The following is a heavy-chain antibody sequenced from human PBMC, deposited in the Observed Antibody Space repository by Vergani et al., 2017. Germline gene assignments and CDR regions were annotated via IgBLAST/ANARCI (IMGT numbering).Heavy chain of an antibody. CDR1: GGSVSSGGYY. Sequence: QVQLQESGPGLVKPSQTLSLTCTVSGGSVSSGGYYWTWFRQPAGKGLEWLGRMYNLGSTNYNPSLKSRVTISVDTSKNQFSLKLSSVTAADTALYYCARGQANWGYYYWGQGTLVTVSS. CDR2: MYNLGST. J-gene: IGHJ4*02. V-gene: IGHV4-61*02. CDR3: ARGQANWGYYY. D-gene: IGHD7-27*01.